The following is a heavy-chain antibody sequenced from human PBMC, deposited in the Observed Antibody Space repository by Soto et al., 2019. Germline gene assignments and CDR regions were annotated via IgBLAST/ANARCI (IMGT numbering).Heavy chain of an antibody. CDR3: ARRTGNRPY. CDR2: IYHSGST. J-gene: IGHJ4*02. V-gene: IGHV4-4*02. CDR1: GGSISSDNW. D-gene: IGHD1-1*01. Sequence: QLQESGPGLVEPSGTLSLTCAVSGGSISSDNWWTWVRQIPGKGLQWIGEIYHSGSTNYSPSLESRVAISVDKSKNPFSLKLRSVTAADTAVYYCARRTGNRPYWGQGTLVTVSS.